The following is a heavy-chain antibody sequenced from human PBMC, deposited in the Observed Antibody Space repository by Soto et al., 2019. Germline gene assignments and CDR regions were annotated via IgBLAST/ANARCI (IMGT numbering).Heavy chain of an antibody. D-gene: IGHD3-10*01. Sequence: QVQLQESGPGLVKPSETLSLTCTVSGDSVNNGNYLWSWIRQPPGKGLEWIGYAYYNGETNYNPSLKSRVAVSLDTSKNRFSPRLTSVTAADTAVYYCATGQYYYGSQFWGQGTLITVSS. CDR3: ATGQYYYGSQF. V-gene: IGHV4-61*01. J-gene: IGHJ4*02. CDR2: AYYNGET. CDR1: GDSVNNGNYL.